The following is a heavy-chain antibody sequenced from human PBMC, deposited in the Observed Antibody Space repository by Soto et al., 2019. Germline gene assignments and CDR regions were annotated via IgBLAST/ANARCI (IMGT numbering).Heavy chain of an antibody. CDR1: GVTFSSYS. CDR2: ISSSSSTI. J-gene: IGHJ6*03. Sequence: GGSLRLSCAASGVTFSSYSMNWVRQAPGKGLEWVSYISSSSSTIYYADSVKGRFTISRDNAKNSLYLQMNSLRAEDTAVYYCARSQEDDFWSGYYPYYYYYMDVWGKGTTVTVSS. CDR3: ARSQEDDFWSGYYPYYYYYMDV. V-gene: IGHV3-48*01. D-gene: IGHD3-3*01.